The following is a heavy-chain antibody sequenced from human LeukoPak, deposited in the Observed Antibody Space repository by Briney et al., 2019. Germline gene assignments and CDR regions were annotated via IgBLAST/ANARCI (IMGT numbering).Heavy chain of an antibody. CDR2: ISNDGSNK. CDR1: GFTFSKDD. J-gene: IGHJ4*02. Sequence: GGSLRLSCAASGFTFSKDDFHWVRQAPGKGLEWVTVISNDGSNKYYADSVRGRSTISRDNSRNTLYLQMNSLRDEDTAVYYCAKAPLTVSGRWYYFDFWGQGILVTVSS. D-gene: IGHD6-19*01. V-gene: IGHV3-30*18. CDR3: AKAPLTVSGRWYYFDF.